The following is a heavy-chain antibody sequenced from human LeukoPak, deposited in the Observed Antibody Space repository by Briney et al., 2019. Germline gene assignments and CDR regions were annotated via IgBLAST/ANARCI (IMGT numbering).Heavy chain of an antibody. Sequence: ASVKVSCKASGYTFTGYYMHWVRQAPGQGLEWMGRINPNSGGTNHAQKFQGRVTMTRDTSISTAYMELSRLRSDDTAVYYCARDRPLDADDYYGFYYFDYWGQGTLVTVSS. J-gene: IGHJ4*02. D-gene: IGHD3-10*01. V-gene: IGHV1-2*06. CDR1: GYTFTGYY. CDR3: ARDRPLDADDYYGFYYFDY. CDR2: INPNSGGT.